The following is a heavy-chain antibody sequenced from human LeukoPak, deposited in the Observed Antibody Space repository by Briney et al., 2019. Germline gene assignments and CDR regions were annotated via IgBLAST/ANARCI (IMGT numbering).Heavy chain of an antibody. Sequence: SETLSLTCAVSGDSVSSGASYWTWLRQPAGKGLEWIGRIYATGSTDYNPSLQRPVTISLDTSRDQFSLKLTSVTAADTAYYYCAREYSYGQFDFWGQGTLVTVSS. J-gene: IGHJ4*02. CDR2: IYATGST. CDR1: GDSVSSGASY. CDR3: AREYSYGQFDF. V-gene: IGHV4-61*02. D-gene: IGHD5-18*01.